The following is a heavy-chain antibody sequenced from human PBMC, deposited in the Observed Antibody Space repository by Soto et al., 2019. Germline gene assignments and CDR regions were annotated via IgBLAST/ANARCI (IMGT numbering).Heavy chain of an antibody. V-gene: IGHV1-18*01. CDR3: ARGYYYGSGRPTPGGMDV. CDR1: GYTFTNYD. D-gene: IGHD3-10*01. Sequence: QVHLVQSGAEVKKPGASVKVSCKASGYTFTNYDINWVRHAPGQGLEWMGWISTYTGNTNYAQKRHGRVTMTTDTSTSTAYMELRSLRSDDTAVYYCARGYYYGSGRPTPGGMDVWGQGTTVTVSS. J-gene: IGHJ6*02. CDR2: ISTYTGNT.